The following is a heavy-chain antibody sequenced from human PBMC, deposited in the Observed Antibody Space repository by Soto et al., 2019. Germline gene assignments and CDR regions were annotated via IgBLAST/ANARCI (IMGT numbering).Heavy chain of an antibody. CDR2: IYPGDSDT. V-gene: IGHV5-51*01. Sequence: VQLVQSGAEVKKPGASLKISCKGSGYSFTSYWIGWVRQRPGQGLAWMGIIYPGDSDTRYSPSFQGQVNISADKSISNDYLQWSSLKASATAMYYCARHDPWELLVDYWGQGTLVTVSS. CDR1: GYSFTSYW. D-gene: IGHD1-26*01. CDR3: ARHDPWELLVDY. J-gene: IGHJ4*02.